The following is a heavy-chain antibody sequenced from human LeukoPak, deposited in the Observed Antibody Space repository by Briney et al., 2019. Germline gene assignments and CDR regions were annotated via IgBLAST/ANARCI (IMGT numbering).Heavy chain of an antibody. J-gene: IGHJ4*02. Sequence: ASVKVSCKASGYTFTGYYMHWVRQAPGQGLEWMGWINPNSGGTNYAQKFQGRVTMTRDTSISTAYMELNSLRAEDTAVYYCARGSGYYGLAFDYWGQGTLVTVSS. D-gene: IGHD3-22*01. V-gene: IGHV1-2*02. CDR1: GYTFTGYY. CDR2: INPNSGGT. CDR3: ARGSGYYGLAFDY.